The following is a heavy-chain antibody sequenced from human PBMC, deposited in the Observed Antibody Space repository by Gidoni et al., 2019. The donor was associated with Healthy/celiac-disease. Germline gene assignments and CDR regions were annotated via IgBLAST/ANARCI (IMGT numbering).Heavy chain of an antibody. J-gene: IGHJ5*02. CDR1: GGSISSSNW. V-gene: IGHV4-4*02. CDR2: IYHSGST. D-gene: IGHD2-2*02. CDR3: ARDRPIVVVPAAIRFGMFDP. Sequence: QVQLQESGPGLVKPSGTLSLTCAVSGGSISSSNWWSWVRQPPGKGLEWIGEIYHSGSTNYNPSLKSRVTISVDKSKNQFSLKLSSVTAADTAVYYCARDRPIVVVPAAIRFGMFDPWGQGTLVTVSS.